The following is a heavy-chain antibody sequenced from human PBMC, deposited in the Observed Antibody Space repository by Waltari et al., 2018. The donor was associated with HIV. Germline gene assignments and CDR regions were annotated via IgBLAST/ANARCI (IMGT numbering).Heavy chain of an antibody. V-gene: IGHV3-74*01. CDR1: GFTLHTYW. J-gene: IGHJ3*02. Sequence: EVQLVESGGGLVQPGGYLRLSCAASGFTLHTYWMHWLRQVPGKGLVWASRMNCAGTTGSYADSVKGRFTISRDNAKNTLYVEMNSLRADDTAVYYCASSGVYAHDAFKIWGQGTKVIVSS. CDR2: MNCAGTTG. CDR3: ASSGVYAHDAFKI. D-gene: IGHD2-15*01.